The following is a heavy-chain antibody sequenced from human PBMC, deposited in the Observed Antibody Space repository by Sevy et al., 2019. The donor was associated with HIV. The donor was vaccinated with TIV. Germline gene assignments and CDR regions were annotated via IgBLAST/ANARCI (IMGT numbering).Heavy chain of an antibody. V-gene: IGHV1-2*02. Sequence: ASVKVSCKASEYTFTGYYIHWVRQAPGQGLEWMGCINPDGGVKGYVQKLQGRVSMTRDTSIGTAYVELRSLSPADTAEYFCARRFCGGARCYEDYYFAMDVWGQGTTVTVSS. CDR3: ARRFCGGARCYEDYYFAMDV. CDR1: EYTFTGYY. J-gene: IGHJ6*02. D-gene: IGHD3-3*01. CDR2: INPDGGVK.